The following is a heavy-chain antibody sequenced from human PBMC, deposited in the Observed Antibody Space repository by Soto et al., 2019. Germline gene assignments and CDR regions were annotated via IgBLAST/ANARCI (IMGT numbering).Heavy chain of an antibody. CDR1: GYTFSSYD. V-gene: IGHV1-8*01. Sequence: GASVKVSCKASGYTFSSYDINCARQATGQGLEWMGWMNPNSGNTGYAQKFQGRVTMTRNTSISTAYMELNSLRAEDTAVYYCASHLPEPILDYWGQGTLVTVSS. J-gene: IGHJ4*02. D-gene: IGHD3-3*02. CDR3: ASHLPEPILDY. CDR2: MNPNSGNT.